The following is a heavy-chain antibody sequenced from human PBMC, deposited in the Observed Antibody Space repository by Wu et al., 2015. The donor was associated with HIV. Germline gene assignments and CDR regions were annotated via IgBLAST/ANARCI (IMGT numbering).Heavy chain of an antibody. Sequence: QVQLVQSGAEVKKPGSSVKVSCKASGGTFSSYAISWVRQAPGQGLEWMGWINPNSGGTNYAQKFQGRVTMTRDTSISTAYMELSRLRSDDTAVYYCARDLGYCSGGSCYPDDYWGQGTLVTVSS. D-gene: IGHD2-15*01. V-gene: IGHV1-2*02. CDR3: ARDLGYCSGGSCYPDDY. CDR1: GGTFSSYA. J-gene: IGHJ4*02. CDR2: INPNSGGT.